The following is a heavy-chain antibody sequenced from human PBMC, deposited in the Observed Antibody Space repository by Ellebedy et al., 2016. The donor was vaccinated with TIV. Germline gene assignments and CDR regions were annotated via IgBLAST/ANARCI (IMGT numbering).Heavy chain of an antibody. CDR2: MNPNSGNT. J-gene: IGHJ4*02. V-gene: IGHV1-8*01. D-gene: IGHD3-10*01. Sequence: ASVKVSXXASGYTFTSYDINWVRQATGQGLEWLGWMNPNSGNTGYAQNFQGRVSMTRDTSTSTLYLELSSLTSEDTAVYYCARLKGRDALWGQGTLVTVSS. CDR3: ARLKGRDAL. CDR1: GYTFTSYD.